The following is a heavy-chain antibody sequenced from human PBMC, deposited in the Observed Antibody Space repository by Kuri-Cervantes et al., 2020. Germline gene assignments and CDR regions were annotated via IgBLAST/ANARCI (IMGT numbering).Heavy chain of an antibody. CDR3: AREYSYGYSNWFDP. D-gene: IGHD5-18*01. Sequence: ASVKVSCKASGYPFSTYGISWVRQAPGRGLEWMGWISAYNGNTNYAQKLQGRVTMTTDTSTSTAYMELRSLRSDDTAVYYCAREYSYGYSNWFDPWGQGTLVTVSS. CDR1: GYPFSTYG. V-gene: IGHV1-18*01. CDR2: ISAYNGNT. J-gene: IGHJ5*02.